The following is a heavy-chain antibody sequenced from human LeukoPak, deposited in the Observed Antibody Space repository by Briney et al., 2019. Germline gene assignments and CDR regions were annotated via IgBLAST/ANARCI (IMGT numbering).Heavy chain of an antibody. CDR3: ARDPGRGFDY. Sequence: PGGSLRLSCAASGFTFSSYAMHWVRQAPGKGLEWVAVISYDGSNKYYADSVKGRFTISRDNSKNTLYLQMNSLRAEDTAVYYCARDPGRGFDYWGQGATVTVSS. V-gene: IGHV3-30-3*01. J-gene: IGHJ4*03. D-gene: IGHD3-16*01. CDR2: ISYDGSNK. CDR1: GFTFSSYA.